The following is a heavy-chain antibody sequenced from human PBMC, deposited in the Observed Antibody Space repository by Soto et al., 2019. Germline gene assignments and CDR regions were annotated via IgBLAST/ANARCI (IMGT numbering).Heavy chain of an antibody. CDR2: ISSSSSYT. CDR1: GFTFSDYY. V-gene: IGHV3-11*06. Sequence: LRLSCAASGFTFSDYYMSWIRQAPGKGLEWVSYISSSSSYTNYADSVKGRFTISRDNAKNSLYLQMNSLRAEDTAVYYCARDNDYDYVWGTRASNWSDPWGQGTMVTVYS. D-gene: IGHD3-16*01. CDR3: ARDNDYDYVWGTRASNWSDP. J-gene: IGHJ5*02.